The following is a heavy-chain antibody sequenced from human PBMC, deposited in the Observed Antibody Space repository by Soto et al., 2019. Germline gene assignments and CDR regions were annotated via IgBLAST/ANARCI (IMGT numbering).Heavy chain of an antibody. CDR3: ARVMGTQNRDYYHMDV. D-gene: IGHD1-1*01. CDR2: IHYSGST. Sequence: QVQLQEAGPGLVKPSETLSLSCTISGGSISSDYWTWIRQPPGKGLEWIGYIHYSGSTNYNPSLKSRVTISVDTSKNQFSLRLSSVTAADTAVYYCARVMGTQNRDYYHMDVWGKGTTVTVSS. V-gene: IGHV4-59*01. J-gene: IGHJ6*03. CDR1: GGSISSDY.